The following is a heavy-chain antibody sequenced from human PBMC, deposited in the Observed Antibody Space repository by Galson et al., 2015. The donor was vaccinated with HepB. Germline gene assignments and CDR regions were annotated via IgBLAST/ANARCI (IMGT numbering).Heavy chain of an antibody. J-gene: IGHJ4*02. D-gene: IGHD1-26*01. V-gene: IGHV1-69*08. CDR3: ATSSGSLWFFED. CDR2: FVFILGSV. Sequence: SVTVSCKASGDTFNSYSINWVRQAPGQGLEWMGGFVFILGSVNYAYNFRGRITITADKSTNTAYMDLTGLRSDGTAMYYCATSSGSLWFFEDWGQGTLVTVSS. CDR1: GDTFNSYS.